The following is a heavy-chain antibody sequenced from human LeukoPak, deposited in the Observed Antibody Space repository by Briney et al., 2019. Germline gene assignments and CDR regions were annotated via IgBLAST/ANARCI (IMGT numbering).Heavy chain of an antibody. J-gene: IGHJ4*02. CDR3: ARDDGEDLPLDS. D-gene: IGHD4-17*01. CDR2: IRGDGTIT. Sequence: GGSLRLSCAASGFIFSDYWMHWVRQVPGKGLVWESRIRGDGTITNYADSVKGRFTVSRDNTKNTFFLQMNNLRDEDAAIYYCARDDGEDLPLDSWDQGTLVIVSS. CDR1: GFIFSDYW. V-gene: IGHV3-74*01.